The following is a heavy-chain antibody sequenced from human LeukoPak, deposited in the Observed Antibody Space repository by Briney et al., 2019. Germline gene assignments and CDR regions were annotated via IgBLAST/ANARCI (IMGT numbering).Heavy chain of an antibody. V-gene: IGHV1-24*01. CDR1: GYTLTELS. CDR3: ATLGYCSGGSCYTRLGASREFDY. J-gene: IGHJ4*02. Sequence: ASVKVSCKVSGYTLTELSMHWVRQAPGKGLEWMGGFDPEDGETIYAQKFQGRVTMTEDTSTDTAYMELSSLRSEDTAVYYCATLGYCSGGSCYTRLGASREFDYWGQGTLVTVSS. CDR2: FDPEDGET. D-gene: IGHD2-15*01.